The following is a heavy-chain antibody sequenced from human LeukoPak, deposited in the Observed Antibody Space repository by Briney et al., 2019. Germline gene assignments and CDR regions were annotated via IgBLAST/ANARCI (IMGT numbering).Heavy chain of an antibody. CDR1: GYAFSSYG. D-gene: IGHD1-1*01. CDR3: ARDLKLEPGDY. J-gene: IGHJ4*02. Sequence: GASVTVSCKASGYAFSSYGFSWVRQAPGQGLEWVGWISGYDGNTKSVDKLQGRVTLTTDTSTSTAYLELRSLRSDDTAVYYCARDLKLEPGDYWGQGTLVTVSS. CDR2: ISGYDGNT. V-gene: IGHV1-18*01.